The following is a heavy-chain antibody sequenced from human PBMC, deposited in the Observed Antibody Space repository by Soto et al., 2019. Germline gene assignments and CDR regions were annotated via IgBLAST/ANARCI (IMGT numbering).Heavy chain of an antibody. V-gene: IGHV3-30-3*01. CDR2: ISYDGSNK. CDR1: GFTFSSYA. Sequence: QVQLVESGGGVVQPGRSLRLSCAASGFTFSSYAMHWVRQAPGKGLEWVAVISYDGSNKYYADSVKGRFTISRDNSKNTLYLQMNSLRAEDMAVYYCARDRDAFDIWGQGTMVTVSS. J-gene: IGHJ3*02. CDR3: ARDRDAFDI.